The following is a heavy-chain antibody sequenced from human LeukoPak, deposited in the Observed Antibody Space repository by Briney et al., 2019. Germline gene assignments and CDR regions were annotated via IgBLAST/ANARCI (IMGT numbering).Heavy chain of an antibody. V-gene: IGHV3-21*01. CDR2: ISTSSSYI. J-gene: IGHJ5*02. CDR1: GFTFSSYS. Sequence: PGGSLRLSCAASGFTFSSYSMNWVRQAPGKGLEWVSSISTSSSYIYYADSVKGRFTISRDNAKNSLYLQMNSLRAEDTAVYYCGGQNFSKGVSPFAPGGQGTLVTFSS. CDR3: GGQNFSKGVSPFAP. D-gene: IGHD2-8*01.